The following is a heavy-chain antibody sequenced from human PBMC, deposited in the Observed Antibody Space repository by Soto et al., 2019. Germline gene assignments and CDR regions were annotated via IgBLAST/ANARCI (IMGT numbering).Heavy chain of an antibody. CDR2: TYYRSQWYS. CDR1: GDSVSSNSAA. Sequence: PSQTLSLTCAISGDSVSSNSAAWNWIRQSPPRGLEWLGRTYYRSQWYSDYAVAVKGRITINPDTSKNQFSLQLNSVTPEDTALYYCAREEILVAYNWFDPWGQGTLVTVSS. V-gene: IGHV6-1*01. J-gene: IGHJ5*02. CDR3: AREEILVAYNWFDP. D-gene: IGHD1-26*01.